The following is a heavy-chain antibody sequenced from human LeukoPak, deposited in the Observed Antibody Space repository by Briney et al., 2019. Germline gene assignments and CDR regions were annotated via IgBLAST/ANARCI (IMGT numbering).Heavy chain of an antibody. D-gene: IGHD3-10*01. CDR2: IGGSGDST. J-gene: IGHJ4*02. CDR3: AKNYYGSGSYYLYFDY. Sequence: PGGSLRLSCVASGFAFSTYAISWVRRAPGKGLEWVSVIGGSGDSTYYADSVKGRFTISRDNSKNTLYLQMNSLRAEDTAVYYRAKNYYGSGSYYLYFDYWGQGTLVTVSS. CDR1: GFAFSTYA. V-gene: IGHV3-23*01.